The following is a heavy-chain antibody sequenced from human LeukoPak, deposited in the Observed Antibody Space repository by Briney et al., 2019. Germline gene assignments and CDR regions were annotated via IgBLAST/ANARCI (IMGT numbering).Heavy chain of an antibody. CDR3: ARQGGGDFVDS. Sequence: SETLSLTCFVSNGSITSTSYYWSWIRQSPGKWLEWIGTTASGGSAYYKTSLQSRVTISVDTSKTQLSLRLTSVTAADTAVYYCARQGGGDFVDSWGQGTLVSVS. CDR2: TASGGSA. V-gene: IGHV4-39*01. J-gene: IGHJ4*02. CDR1: NGSITSTSYY. D-gene: IGHD4-17*01.